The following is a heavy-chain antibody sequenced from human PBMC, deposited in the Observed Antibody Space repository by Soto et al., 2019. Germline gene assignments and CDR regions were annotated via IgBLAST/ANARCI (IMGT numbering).Heavy chain of an antibody. Sequence: ASVKVSCKASGYTFTGYYMHWVRQAPGQGLEWMGWINPNSGGTNYAQKFQGWVTMTRDTSISTAYMELSRLRSDGTAVYYCARERCSGGSCHIDYWGQGTLVTVSS. CDR2: INPNSGGT. V-gene: IGHV1-2*04. CDR1: GYTFTGYY. CDR3: ARERCSGGSCHIDY. D-gene: IGHD2-15*01. J-gene: IGHJ4*02.